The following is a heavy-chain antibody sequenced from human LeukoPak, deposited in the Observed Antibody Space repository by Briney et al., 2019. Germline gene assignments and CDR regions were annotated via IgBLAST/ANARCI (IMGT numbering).Heavy chain of an antibody. D-gene: IGHD4-17*01. Sequence: SETLSLTCTVSGGSISSGGYYWSWIRQPAGKGLEWIGRIYTSGNTNYNPSLKSRVTISVDTSKNQFSLKLSSVTAADTAVYYCARDPHYGDPSFDVWGKGTTVTISS. CDR1: GGSISSGGYY. J-gene: IGHJ6*04. CDR2: IYTSGNT. CDR3: ARDPHYGDPSFDV. V-gene: IGHV4-61*02.